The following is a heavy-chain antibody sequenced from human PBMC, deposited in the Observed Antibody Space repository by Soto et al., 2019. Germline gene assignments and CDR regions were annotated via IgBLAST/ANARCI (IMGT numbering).Heavy chain of an antibody. V-gene: IGHV3-23*01. CDR3: AKEGEGGFLEWLLCLDY. Sequence: EVQLLESGGGLVQPGGSLRLSCAASGFTFSSYAMSWVRQAPGKGLEWASAISGSGGSTYYADSVKGRFTISRDNSKNTLYLQMNSLRAEDTAVYYCAKEGEGGFLEWLLCLDYWGQGTLVTVSS. D-gene: IGHD3-3*01. CDR2: ISGSGGST. CDR1: GFTFSSYA. J-gene: IGHJ4*02.